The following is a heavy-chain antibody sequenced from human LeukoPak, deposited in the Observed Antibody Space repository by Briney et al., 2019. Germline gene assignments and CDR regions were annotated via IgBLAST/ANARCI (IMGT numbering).Heavy chain of an antibody. CDR3: ARVWELSYDY. V-gene: IGHV3-53*01. CDR2: IYNDGST. Sequence: PGGSLRLSCAASGFSVSTDHMSWVRQAPGKGLEWVSVIYNDGSTYYADTVKGRFNISRDNSKNTVDLLVNSLRAEDTAVYYCARVWELSYDYWGQGTLVTVSS. D-gene: IGHD3-16*02. CDR1: GFSVSTDH. J-gene: IGHJ4*02.